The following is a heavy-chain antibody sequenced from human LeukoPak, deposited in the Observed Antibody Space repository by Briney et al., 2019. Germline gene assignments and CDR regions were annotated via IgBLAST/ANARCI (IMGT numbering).Heavy chain of an antibody. CDR3: ARFALYTDYYDKPFDY. J-gene: IGHJ4*02. CDR2: IYYSGST. V-gene: IGHV4-39*07. D-gene: IGHD3-22*01. CDR1: GGSISSSSYY. Sequence: SETLSPTCTVSGGSISSSSYYWGWIRQPPGKGLEWIGSIYYSGSTYYNPSLKSRVTISVDTSKNQFSLKLSSVTAADTAVYYCARFALYTDYYDKPFDYWGQGTLVTVSS.